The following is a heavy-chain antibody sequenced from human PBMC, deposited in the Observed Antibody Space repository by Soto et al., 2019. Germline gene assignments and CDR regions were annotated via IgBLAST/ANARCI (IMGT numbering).Heavy chain of an antibody. CDR3: ASGVRDCGGDCYSDYSDY. CDR1: GYTFTSYG. Sequence: ASVKVSCKASGYTFTSYGISWVQQAPGQGLEWMGWISAYNGNTNYAQKLQGRVTMTTDTSTSTAYMELRSLRSDDTAVYYCASGVRDCGGDCYSDYSDYWGQGPLVTVAS. V-gene: IGHV1-18*01. CDR2: ISAYNGNT. D-gene: IGHD2-21*01. J-gene: IGHJ4*02.